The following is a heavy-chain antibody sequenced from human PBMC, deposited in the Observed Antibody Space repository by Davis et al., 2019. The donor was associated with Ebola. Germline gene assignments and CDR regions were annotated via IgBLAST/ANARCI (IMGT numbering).Heavy chain of an antibody. CDR2: IIPIFGTA. CDR1: GGTFISYA. V-gene: IGHV1-69*06. CDR3: ARKYYAPDYGMDV. J-gene: IGHJ6*02. D-gene: IGHD3-3*01. Sequence: SVKVSCKASGGTFISYAISWVRQAPGQGLEWMGGIIPIFGTANYAQKFQGRVTITADKSTSTAYMELSSLRSEDTAVYYCARKYYAPDYGMDVWGQGTTVTVSS.